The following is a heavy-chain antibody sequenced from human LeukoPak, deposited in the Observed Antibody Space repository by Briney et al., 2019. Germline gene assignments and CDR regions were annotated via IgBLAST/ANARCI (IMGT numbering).Heavy chain of an antibody. CDR2: IFHSGTG. CDR3: ARISNWFDP. CDR1: GASINSHNW. Sequence: PSETLSLTCAVSGASINSHNWWNWVRQPPGKGLEWIGEIFHSGTGNYNPSLKSRVTISVDKSNNQFSLRLTSVTAADTAVYYCARISNWFDPWGQGTLVTVSS. J-gene: IGHJ5*02. V-gene: IGHV4-4*02.